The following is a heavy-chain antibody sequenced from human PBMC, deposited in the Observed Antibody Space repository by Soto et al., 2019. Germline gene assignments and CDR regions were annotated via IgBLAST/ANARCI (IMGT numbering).Heavy chain of an antibody. CDR3: AKDTLTYSSGWYFDY. CDR2: SSGSGGST. CDR1: GFTFSSYA. Sequence: EVQLLESGGGLVQPGGSLRLSCAASGFTFSSYAMSWVRQAPGKGLEWVSASSGSGGSTYYADSVKGRFTISRDNSKNTLYLQMNSLRAEVTAVYYCAKDTLTYSSGWYFDYWGQGTLVTVSS. V-gene: IGHV3-23*01. D-gene: IGHD6-19*01. J-gene: IGHJ4*02.